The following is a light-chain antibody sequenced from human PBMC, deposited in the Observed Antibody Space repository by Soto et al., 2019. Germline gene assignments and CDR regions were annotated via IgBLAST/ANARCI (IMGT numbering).Light chain of an antibody. CDR2: GAS. J-gene: IGKJ3*01. V-gene: IGKV3-20*01. Sequence: EIVLTQSPGTLSLSPGERATPPCRASQSVSSSYLAWYQQKPGQAPRLLIYGASSRATGIPDRFSGSGSGTDFTLTISRLEPEDFAVYYCQQYGSSPPYTFGPGTKVDIK. CDR1: QSVSSSY. CDR3: QQYGSSPPYT.